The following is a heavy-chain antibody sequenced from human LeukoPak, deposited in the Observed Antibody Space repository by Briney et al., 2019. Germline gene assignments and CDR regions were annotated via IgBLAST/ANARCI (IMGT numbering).Heavy chain of an antibody. CDR2: ISAYNGNT. CDR3: ARDPVVVVITTQSDAFDI. J-gene: IGHJ3*02. D-gene: IGHD3-22*01. Sequence: ASVKVSCKASGYTFTSYGISWVRQAPGQGLEWMGWISAYNGNTNYAQKLQGRVTMTTDTSTSTAYMELRSLRSDDTAVYYCARDPVVVVITTQSDAFDIWGQGTMVTVSS. CDR1: GYTFTSYG. V-gene: IGHV1-18*01.